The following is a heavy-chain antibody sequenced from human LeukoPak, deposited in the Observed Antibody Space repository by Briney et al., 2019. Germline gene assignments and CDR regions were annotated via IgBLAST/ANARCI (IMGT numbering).Heavy chain of an antibody. CDR1: GFTFSSYA. CDR3: AKGEYDSPETDP. CDR2: ISGSGGST. Sequence: GGSLRLSCAASGFTFSSYAMSWVRQAPGKGLEWVSAISGSGGSTHYADSVKGRFTISRDNSKNTLYLQMNSLRAEDTAVYYCAKGEYDSPETDPWGQGTLVTVSS. J-gene: IGHJ5*02. D-gene: IGHD3-3*01. V-gene: IGHV3-23*01.